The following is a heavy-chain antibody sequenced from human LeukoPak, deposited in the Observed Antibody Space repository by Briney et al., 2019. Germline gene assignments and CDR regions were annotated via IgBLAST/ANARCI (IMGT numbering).Heavy chain of an antibody. CDR1: GASIHSGNHY. Sequence: SETLSLTCTVSGASIHSGNHYWGWIRQPPGKGLEWIGSVTYRGSANINPSLKNRVAISADTSRSHFSLKLSPVIAADTAVYYCARVGVDYSGNILKYFFDYWGQGTLVTVSS. J-gene: IGHJ4*02. D-gene: IGHD4-23*01. CDR2: VTYRGSA. CDR3: ARVGVDYSGNILKYFFDY. V-gene: IGHV4-39*07.